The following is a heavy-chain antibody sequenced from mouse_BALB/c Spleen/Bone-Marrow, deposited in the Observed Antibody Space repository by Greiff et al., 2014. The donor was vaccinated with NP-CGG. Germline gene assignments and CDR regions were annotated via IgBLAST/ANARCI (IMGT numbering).Heavy chain of an antibody. CDR1: GFNIKDTY. CDR3: ARWEYYAMDY. Sequence: FGAELVKPGASVKLSCTASGFNIKDTYMHWVKQRPEQGLEWIGRIDPANGNTKYDPKFQGKATIIADTSSNTAYLQLSSLTSEDTAVYYCARWEYYAMDYWGQGTSVTVSS. CDR2: IDPANGNT. V-gene: IGHV14-3*02. D-gene: IGHD4-1*01. J-gene: IGHJ4*01.